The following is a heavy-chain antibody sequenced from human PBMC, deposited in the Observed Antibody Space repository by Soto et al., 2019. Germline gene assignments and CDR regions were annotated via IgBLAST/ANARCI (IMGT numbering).Heavy chain of an antibody. Sequence: QVQLVQSGAEVKKPGSSVKVSCKASGGTFSSYAISWVRQAPGQGLEWMGGIIPIFGTANYAQKFQGRVTITADKSTSTAYMEQRRLRSEDTAVYYCARDGSWNDRPNWFDPWGQGTLVTVSS. D-gene: IGHD1-1*01. CDR2: IIPIFGTA. V-gene: IGHV1-69*06. J-gene: IGHJ5*02. CDR3: ARDGSWNDRPNWFDP. CDR1: GGTFSSYA.